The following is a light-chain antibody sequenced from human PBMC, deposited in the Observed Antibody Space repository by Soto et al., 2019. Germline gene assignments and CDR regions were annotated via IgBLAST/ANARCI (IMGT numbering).Light chain of an antibody. Sequence: QSVLTQPRSVSGSPGQSVTMSCTGTRSEVGGYNFVSWYQKLPGKAPKLMIYDVSKRPSGVPDRFSGSKSGNTASLTISGLQAEDEADYYCCSFAGGHTFVFGSGTMVTVL. V-gene: IGLV2-11*01. J-gene: IGLJ1*01. CDR2: DVS. CDR1: RSEVGGYNF. CDR3: CSFAGGHTFV.